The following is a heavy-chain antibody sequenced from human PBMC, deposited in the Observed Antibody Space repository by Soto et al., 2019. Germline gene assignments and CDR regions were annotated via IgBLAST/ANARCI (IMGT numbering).Heavy chain of an antibody. Sequence: SETLSLTCTVSGGSISSYYWSWIRQPPGKGLEWIGYIYYSGSTNYNPSLKSRVTISVDTSKNQFSLKLSSVTAADTAVYYCARARYSGSYCFDYWGQGTLVTVSS. J-gene: IGHJ4*02. CDR2: IYYSGST. D-gene: IGHD1-26*01. V-gene: IGHV4-59*01. CDR1: GGSISSYY. CDR3: ARARYSGSYCFDY.